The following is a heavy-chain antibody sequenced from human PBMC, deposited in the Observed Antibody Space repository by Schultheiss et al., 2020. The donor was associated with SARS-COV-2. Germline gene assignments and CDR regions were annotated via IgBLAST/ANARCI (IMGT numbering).Heavy chain of an antibody. CDR1: GFTFSSYA. Sequence: GGSLRLSCAASGFTFSSYAMHWVRQAPGKGLEWVSAISASGTYTDYADSVKGRFTFSRDNSKNTLYLQMNSLRAEDTAVYYCARASDGYKVNYFDYWGQGALVTVSS. CDR3: ARASDGYKVNYFDY. V-gene: IGHV3-23*01. D-gene: IGHD5-24*01. J-gene: IGHJ4*02. CDR2: ISASGTYT.